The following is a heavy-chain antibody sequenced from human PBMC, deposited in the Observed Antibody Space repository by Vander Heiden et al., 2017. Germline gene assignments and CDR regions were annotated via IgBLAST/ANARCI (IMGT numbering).Heavy chain of an antibody. Sequence: QVQLQKSGPGLVKPSETLSLTCTVSGSSSSSYYWSWIRQPPGKGLEWIGYIYYSGSTNYNPSLKSRVTISVDTSKNQFSLKLSSVTAADTAVYYCARDDSSGPAAFDIWVQGTMVTVSS. CDR1: GSSSSSYY. D-gene: IGHD3-22*01. V-gene: IGHV4-59*01. J-gene: IGHJ3*02. CDR3: ARDDSSGPAAFDI. CDR2: IYYSGST.